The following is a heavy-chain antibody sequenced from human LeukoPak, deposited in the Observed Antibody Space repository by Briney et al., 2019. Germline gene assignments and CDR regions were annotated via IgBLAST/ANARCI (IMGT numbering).Heavy chain of an antibody. Sequence: GGSLRLSCAASGFTFSSYAMSWVRQAPGKGLEWVSTISFSDVGTYYADCVKGRFTISRDNSKNTLYLQMNSLRAEDTAVYYCAKDPAYYYDSSGYYNDYWGQGTLVTVSS. CDR2: ISFSDVGT. V-gene: IGHV3-23*01. CDR3: AKDPAYYYDSSGYYNDY. J-gene: IGHJ4*02. D-gene: IGHD3-22*01. CDR1: GFTFSSYA.